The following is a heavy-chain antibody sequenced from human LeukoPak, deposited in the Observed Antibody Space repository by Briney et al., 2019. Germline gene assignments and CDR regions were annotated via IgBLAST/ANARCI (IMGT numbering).Heavy chain of an antibody. D-gene: IGHD3-10*01. CDR2: ISDSGGST. CDR1: GFTFSSYA. Sequence: PGGSLRLSCAASGFTFSSYAMSWVRQAPGKGLEWVSAISDSGGSTYYADSVKGRFTISRNNSKNTLYLQMNSLRAEDTAVYYCAKASDNVLLWFGELLHPFDYWGQGTLVTVSS. J-gene: IGHJ4*02. V-gene: IGHV3-23*01. CDR3: AKASDNVLLWFGELLHPFDY.